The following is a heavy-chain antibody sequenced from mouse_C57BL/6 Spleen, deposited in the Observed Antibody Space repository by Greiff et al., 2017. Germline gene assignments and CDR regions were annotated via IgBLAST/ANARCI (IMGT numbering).Heavy chain of an antibody. CDR2: INPSNGGT. CDR1: GYTFTSYW. D-gene: IGHD4-1*01. Sequence: QVQLKQPGTELVKPGASVKLSCKASGYTFTSYWMHWVKQRPGQGLEWIGNINPSNGGTNYNEKFKSKATLTVDKSSSTASMQLSSLTSEDSAVYYCARPLNWDWYFDVWGTGTTVTVSS. V-gene: IGHV1-53*01. CDR3: ARPLNWDWYFDV. J-gene: IGHJ1*03.